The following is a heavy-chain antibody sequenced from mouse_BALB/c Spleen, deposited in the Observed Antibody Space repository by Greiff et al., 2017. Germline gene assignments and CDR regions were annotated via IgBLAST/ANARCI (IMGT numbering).Heavy chain of an antibody. CDR3: ERLLRTSMDY. D-gene: IGHD1-1*01. J-gene: IGHJ4*01. V-gene: IGHV5-17*02. CDR2: ISSGSSTI. Sequence: EVQVVESGGGLVQPGGSRKLSCAASGFTFSSFGMHWVRQAPEKGLEWVAYISSGSSTIYYADTVKGRFTISRDNPKNTLFLQMTSLRSGDTAMYYCERLLRTSMDYWGQGTSVTVSS. CDR1: GFTFSSFG.